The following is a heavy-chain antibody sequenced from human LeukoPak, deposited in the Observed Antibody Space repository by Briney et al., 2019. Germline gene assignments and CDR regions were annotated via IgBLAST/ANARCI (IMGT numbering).Heavy chain of an antibody. CDR1: GYTFTNYD. CDR2: MNPNSGNT. J-gene: IGHJ4*02. CDR3: ARKILGRRWLPSDY. D-gene: IGHD5-24*01. Sequence: GASVKASCKASGYTFTNYDINWMRQATGQGLEWMGWMNPNSGNTGYAQKFQGRVTMTRNTSISTAYMELSSLRSEDTAVYYCARKILGRRWLPSDYWGQGTLVTVSS. V-gene: IGHV1-8*01.